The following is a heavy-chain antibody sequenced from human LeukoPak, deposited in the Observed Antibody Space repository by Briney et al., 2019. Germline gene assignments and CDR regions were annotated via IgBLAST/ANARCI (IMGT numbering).Heavy chain of an antibody. J-gene: IGHJ2*01. D-gene: IGHD3-10*01. CDR3: TRRITPHWYFDL. Sequence: GASVKVSCKASEYAFTSYDINWVRQAPGQGLEWMGWMNPNSGNTGYAQKFQGRVTLTGNTSATTAYMELSSLKFEDTAVYFCTRRITPHWYFDLWGRGALVTVSS. CDR2: MNPNSGNT. CDR1: EYAFTSYD. V-gene: IGHV1-8*01.